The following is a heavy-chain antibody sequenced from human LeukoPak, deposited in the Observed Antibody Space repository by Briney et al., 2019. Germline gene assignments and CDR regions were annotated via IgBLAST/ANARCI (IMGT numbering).Heavy chain of an antibody. CDR2: INHSGST. V-gene: IGHV4-39*07. D-gene: IGHD5-18*01. J-gene: IGHJ5*02. CDR1: GFSLSTSGVG. CDR3: ARRGPGKYSYGISADRYNWFDP. Sequence: SGPTLVNPTQTLTLTCTFSGFSLSTSGVGVGWIRQPPGKGLEWIGEINHSGSTNYNPSLKSRVTISVDTSKNQFSLKLSSVTAADTAVYYCARRGPGKYSYGISADRYNWFDPWGQGTLVTVSS.